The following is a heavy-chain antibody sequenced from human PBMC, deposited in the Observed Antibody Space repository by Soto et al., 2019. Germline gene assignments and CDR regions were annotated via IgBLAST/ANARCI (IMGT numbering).Heavy chain of an antibody. CDR2: ISGTASRT. J-gene: IGHJ4*02. V-gene: IGHV3-23*01. D-gene: IGHD3-9*01. Sequence: ASVKVSCAGSGFTPTTTPLSWVRQPPGKGLEWVTTISGTASRTYYVDSVKGRFFISRDNSKNTVTLQMNNLTVDDTAVYYCATSFRYFDNWGQGTRVTVS. CDR1: GFTPTTTP. CDR3: ATSFRYFDN.